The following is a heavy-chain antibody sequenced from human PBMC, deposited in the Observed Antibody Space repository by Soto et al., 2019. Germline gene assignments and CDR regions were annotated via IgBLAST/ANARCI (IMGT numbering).Heavy chain of an antibody. Sequence: QVQLVESGGGLVKPGRSPRLSCIGSGFRFSDYGMHWVRQAPGKGLEWVAMMSFDGTYKYSADSVKGRFIISRDNSKNTLFLQMNSLRAGDTAVYYCAKDRRDGEYNSVYDFWGQGTLVTVSS. V-gene: IGHV3-30*18. D-gene: IGHD4-17*01. CDR2: MSFDGTYK. CDR1: GFRFSDYG. CDR3: AKDRRDGEYNSVYDF. J-gene: IGHJ4*02.